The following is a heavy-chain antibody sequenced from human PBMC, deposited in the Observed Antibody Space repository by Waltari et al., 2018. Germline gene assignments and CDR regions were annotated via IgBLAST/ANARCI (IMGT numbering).Heavy chain of an antibody. Sequence: EGQLVESGGGLVKPGGSLRLSCAASGFTVPSTYMNWVRPAPGKGLGWVSTIDSSATTFYADSVKGRFTISRDNSKNLLFLQMDDLRVNDTAVYYCARGGQIVRPRPLDLWGPGTLVTVSS. CDR3: ARGGQIVRPRPLDL. V-gene: IGHV3-66*01. CDR1: GFTVPSTY. D-gene: IGHD6-6*01. CDR2: IDSSATT. J-gene: IGHJ3*01.